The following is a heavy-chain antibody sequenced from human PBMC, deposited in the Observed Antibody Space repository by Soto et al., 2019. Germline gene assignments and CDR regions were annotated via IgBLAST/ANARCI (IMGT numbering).Heavy chain of an antibody. J-gene: IGHJ4*02. CDR3: AREGRMGTFDY. CDR1: GGYVSGGSYF. V-gene: IGHV4-61*01. Sequence: PSETLSLTCPVSGGYVSGGSYFWSWDRQPPGKGLEWIGYFYYSGSTKYNPSLKSRVTILEDTSKNQFSLKLNSVTAADTAVYYCAREGRMGTFDYWGQGALVTVSS. D-gene: IGHD1-1*01. CDR2: FYYSGST.